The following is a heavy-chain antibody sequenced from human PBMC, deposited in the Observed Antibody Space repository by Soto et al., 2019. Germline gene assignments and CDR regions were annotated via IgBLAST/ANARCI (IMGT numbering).Heavy chain of an antibody. CDR2: IDWDDDK. CDR1: GFSLSTSGMC. CDR3: ARIQAYGSGSYYNGYSYGMDV. Sequence: SGPTLVNPTQTLTLTCTFSGFSLSTSGMCVSWIRQPPGKALEWLALIDWDDDKYYSTSLETGLTISKDTSKNQVVLTMTNMDPVDTATYYCARIQAYGSGSYYNGYSYGMDVWGQGTTVTVSS. V-gene: IGHV2-70*01. D-gene: IGHD3-10*01. J-gene: IGHJ6*02.